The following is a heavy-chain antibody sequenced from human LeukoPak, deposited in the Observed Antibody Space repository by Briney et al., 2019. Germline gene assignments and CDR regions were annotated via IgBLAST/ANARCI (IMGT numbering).Heavy chain of an antibody. CDR2: INYSGST. J-gene: IGHJ5*02. CDR3: ARYGSGSTWFDP. CDR1: GGSISSDNYQ. D-gene: IGHD3-10*01. V-gene: IGHV4-30-4*01. Sequence: PSETLSLTCTVSGGSISSDNYQWSWIRQPPGKGLEWIGYINYSGSTYYNPSLKSRVTISVDTSKNQFSLKLSSVTAADTAMYYCARYGSGSTWFDPWGQGTLVIVSS.